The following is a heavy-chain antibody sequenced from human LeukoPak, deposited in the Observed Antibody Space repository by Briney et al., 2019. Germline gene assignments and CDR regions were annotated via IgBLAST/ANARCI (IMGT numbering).Heavy chain of an antibody. CDR2: IWYDGSNK. CDR1: GFTFSSYS. J-gene: IGHJ4*02. Sequence: PGGSLRLSCAASGFTFSSYSMHWVRQAPGKGLEWVAVIWYDGSNKYYADSVKGRLTISRDNSKNTLYLQMNSLRAEDTAVYYCARDSSDSSGYFDYWGQGTLVTVSS. V-gene: IGHV3-33*01. CDR3: ARDSSDSSGYFDY. D-gene: IGHD3-22*01.